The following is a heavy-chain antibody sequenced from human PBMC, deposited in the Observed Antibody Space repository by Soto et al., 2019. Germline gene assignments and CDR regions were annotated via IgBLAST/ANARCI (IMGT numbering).Heavy chain of an antibody. CDR3: AKDQGVSWSQIEY. CDR2: ISGSGYST. D-gene: IGHD3-3*01. V-gene: IGHV3-23*01. J-gene: IGHJ4*02. Sequence: EVQLLESGGGLVQPGGSLRLSCSASGFTFSSYAMSWVRQAPGKGLEWVSGISGSGYSTYYADSVKGRFTISRDNSKKTFFLQMNSLRAEDTAVYYCAKDQGVSWSQIEYWGRGTLVTVSS. CDR1: GFTFSSYA.